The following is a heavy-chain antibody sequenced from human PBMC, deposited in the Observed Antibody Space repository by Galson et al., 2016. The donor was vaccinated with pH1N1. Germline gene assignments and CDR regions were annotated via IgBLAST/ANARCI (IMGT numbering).Heavy chain of an antibody. V-gene: IGHV7-4-1*02. Sequence: SVKVSCKASGYTFTSYAMNWVRQAPGQGLEWMGWINTNTGNPTYAQGFTGRFVFSLDTSASTTYLHISSLKAEDTAVYYCASPRPLLRYFDWLLPGGLDFWGQGTLVSASS. D-gene: IGHD3-9*01. CDR1: GYTFTSYA. CDR2: INTNTGNP. J-gene: IGHJ4*02. CDR3: ASPRPLLRYFDWLLPGGLDF.